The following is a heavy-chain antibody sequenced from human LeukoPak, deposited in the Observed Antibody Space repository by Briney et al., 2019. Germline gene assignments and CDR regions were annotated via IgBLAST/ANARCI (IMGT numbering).Heavy chain of an antibody. J-gene: IGHJ5*02. CDR2: INHSGST. V-gene: IGHV4-34*01. D-gene: IGHD6-13*01. Sequence: SGTLSLTCAAYGGFFSGYYWNWIRQPPGKGLEWIGEINHSGSTNYNPSLKSRVTISVDTSKNQFSLKLSSVTAADTAVYYCARGRSYSSSWYWFDPWGQGTLVTVSS. CDR3: ARGRSYSSSWYWFDP. CDR1: GGFFSGYY.